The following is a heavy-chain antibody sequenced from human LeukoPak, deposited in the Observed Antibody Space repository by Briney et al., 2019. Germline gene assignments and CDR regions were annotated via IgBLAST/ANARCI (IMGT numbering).Heavy chain of an antibody. J-gene: IGHJ4*02. D-gene: IGHD5-18*01. V-gene: IGHV4-59*08. CDR2: IYYSGST. CDR3: ARGGYSYGTFDY. Sequence: SETLSLTCSFYGGSLSGYYWSWIRQPPGKGLEWIGYIYYSGSTNYNPSLKSRVTISVDTSKNQFSLKLSSVTAADTAVYYCARGGYSYGTFDYWGQGTLVTVSS. CDR1: GGSLSGYY.